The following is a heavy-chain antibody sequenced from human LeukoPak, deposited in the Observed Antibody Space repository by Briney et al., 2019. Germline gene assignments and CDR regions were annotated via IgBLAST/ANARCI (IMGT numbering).Heavy chain of an antibody. CDR3: ARECSSTSCGGTDAFDI. D-gene: IGHD2-2*01. CDR2: IYYSGST. J-gene: IGHJ3*02. CDR1: GGSISSSSYY. V-gene: IGHV4-39*01. Sequence: SSETLSLTCTVSGGSISSSSYYWGWIRQPPGRGLEWIGSIYYSGSTYYNPSLKSRVTISIDTSKNQFSLKLSSVTAADTAVYYCARECSSTSCGGTDAFDIWGQGTMVTVSS.